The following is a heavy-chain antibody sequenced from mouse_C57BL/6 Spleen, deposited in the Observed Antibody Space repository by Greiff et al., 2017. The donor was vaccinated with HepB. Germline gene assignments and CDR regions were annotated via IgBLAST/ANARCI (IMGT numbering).Heavy chain of an antibody. D-gene: IGHD2-5*01. CDR1: GFTFSSYA. CDR2: ISDGGSYT. Sequence: DVQLVESGGGLVKPGGSLKLSCAASGFTFSSYAMSWVRQTPEKRLEWVATISDGGSYTYYPDNVKGRFTISRDNAKNNLYLQMSHLKSEDTAMYYCARDSNYDAMDYWGQGTSVTVSS. CDR3: ARDSNYDAMDY. V-gene: IGHV5-4*01. J-gene: IGHJ4*01.